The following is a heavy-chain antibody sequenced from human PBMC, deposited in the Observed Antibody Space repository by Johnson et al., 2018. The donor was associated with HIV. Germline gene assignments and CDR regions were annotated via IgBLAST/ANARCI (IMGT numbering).Heavy chain of an antibody. CDR1: GFSISTYE. V-gene: IGHV3-23*04. CDR3: VKDGNWGRGDI. CDR2: LGRRDSWR. D-gene: IGHD3-16*01. J-gene: IGHJ3*02. Sequence: VQLVESGGGLVQPGGSLRLSCAASGFSISTYEMSWVRQAPGKGLEWVSTLGRRDSWRSYADSVRGRFTVSSDNFKNTLYLQMNSLRGEDTALYYCVKDGNWGRGDIWGQGTMVTVSS.